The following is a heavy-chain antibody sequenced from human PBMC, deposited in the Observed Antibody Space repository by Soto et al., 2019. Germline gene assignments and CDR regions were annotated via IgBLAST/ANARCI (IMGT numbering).Heavy chain of an antibody. Sequence: QVQLVESGGGLVQPGRSLRLSCAASGFTFSGYGMHWVRQAPGKGLEWVAITRYDGSNTYYADSVRGRFTISRDNSKKTLYLQMDSLRAEDTAVYYCARDGVGATTFFGYFDYWGQGTLVTVSS. V-gene: IGHV3-33*01. CDR1: GFTFSGYG. J-gene: IGHJ4*02. CDR3: ARDGVGATTFFGYFDY. D-gene: IGHD1-26*01. CDR2: TRYDGSNT.